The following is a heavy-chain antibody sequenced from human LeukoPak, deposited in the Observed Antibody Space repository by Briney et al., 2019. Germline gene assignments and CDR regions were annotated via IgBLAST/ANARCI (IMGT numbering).Heavy chain of an antibody. D-gene: IGHD3-22*01. Sequence: GGSLRLSCAASGFTFSSYGMHWVRQAPGKGLEWVAVIWYDGSNKYYADSVKGRFTISRDNSKNTLYLQMNSLRAEDTAVYYCVKDLDSSGYYYEGADYWGQGTLVTVSS. CDR1: GFTFSSYG. CDR2: IWYDGSNK. J-gene: IGHJ4*02. V-gene: IGHV3-33*06. CDR3: VKDLDSSGYYYEGADY.